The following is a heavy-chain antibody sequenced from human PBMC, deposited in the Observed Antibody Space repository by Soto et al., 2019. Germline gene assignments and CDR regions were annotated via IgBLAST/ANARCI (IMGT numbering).Heavy chain of an antibody. CDR2: ISGSGGST. CDR3: AKRTVGWYGDL. J-gene: IGHJ2*01. V-gene: IGHV3-23*01. D-gene: IGHD4-17*01. CDR1: GFTFSSYA. Sequence: EVQLLESGGGLVQPGGSLRLSCAATGFTFSSYAMNWVRQAPGKGLEWVSVISGSGGSTYYADAVKGRFTISRDNSKNTLYLQMNRLRAEDTAVYDCAKRTVGWYGDLWGRGTLVTVSS.